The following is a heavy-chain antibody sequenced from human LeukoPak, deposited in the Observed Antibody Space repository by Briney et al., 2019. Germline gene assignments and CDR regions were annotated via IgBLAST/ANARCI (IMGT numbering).Heavy chain of an antibody. Sequence: SVKVSCKASGGTFSSYAISWVRQAPGQGLEWMGGIIPIFGTANYAQKFQGRVTITKDESTRTVYLELTSLTSDDTAVYYCARDVHGDYGSGWFDPWGQGTLVSVSS. J-gene: IGHJ5*02. CDR3: ARDVHGDYGSGWFDP. CDR1: GGTFSSYA. V-gene: IGHV1-69*05. CDR2: IIPIFGTA. D-gene: IGHD4-17*01.